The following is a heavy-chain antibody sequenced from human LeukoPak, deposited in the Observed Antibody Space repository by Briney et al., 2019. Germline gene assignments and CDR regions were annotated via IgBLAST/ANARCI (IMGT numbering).Heavy chain of an antibody. CDR2: FDPEDGET. J-gene: IGHJ4*02. Sequence: ASVKVSRKVSGYTLTELSMHWVRQAPGKGLEWMGGFDPEDGETIYAQKFQGRVTMTEDTSTDTAYMELCSLRSEDTAVYYCATDRLVGATRSFDYWGQGTLVTVSS. CDR1: GYTLTELS. D-gene: IGHD1-26*01. V-gene: IGHV1-24*01. CDR3: ATDRLVGATRSFDY.